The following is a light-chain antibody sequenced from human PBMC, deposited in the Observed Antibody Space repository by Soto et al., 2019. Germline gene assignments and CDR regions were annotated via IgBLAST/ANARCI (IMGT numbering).Light chain of an antibody. V-gene: IGKV1-5*03. CDR1: QHISNW. Sequence: IPMTQSPSTLSASVGDRVTITCRASQHISNWLAWYQQKPGRAPKLLIYKASSLESGVPSRFSGSGSGTEFTLTISTLQPDDSATYYCQQYNSSFGQGTTVEIK. J-gene: IGKJ1*01. CDR3: QQYNSS. CDR2: KAS.